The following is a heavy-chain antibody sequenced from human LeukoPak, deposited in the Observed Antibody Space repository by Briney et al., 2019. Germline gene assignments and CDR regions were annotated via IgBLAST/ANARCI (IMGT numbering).Heavy chain of an antibody. V-gene: IGHV1-46*01. CDR2: INPSGGST. J-gene: IGHJ4*02. D-gene: IGHD2-15*01. CDR1: GYTSTSYY. CDR3: ARESGGRPFDY. Sequence: VASVKVSCKASGYTSTSYYIHWVRQAPGQGLEWMGIINPSGGSTTSALKFQGRVTMTRDTSTSTVYMELSSLRSEDTAVYYCARESGGRPFDYWGQGTLVTVSS.